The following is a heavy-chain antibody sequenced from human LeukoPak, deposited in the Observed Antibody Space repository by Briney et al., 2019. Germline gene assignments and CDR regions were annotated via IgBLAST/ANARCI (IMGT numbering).Heavy chain of an antibody. V-gene: IGHV7-4-1*02. J-gene: IGHJ6*03. CDR3: ASVSRIAALWDYYYMDV. D-gene: IGHD6-6*01. CDR1: GYTFTSYG. Sequence: ASVKVSCKASGYTFTSYGISWVRQAPGQGLEWMGWINTNTGNPTYAQGFTGRFVFSLDTSVSTAYLQISSLKAEDTAVYYCASVSRIAALWDYYYMDVWGKGTTVTVSS. CDR2: INTNTGNP.